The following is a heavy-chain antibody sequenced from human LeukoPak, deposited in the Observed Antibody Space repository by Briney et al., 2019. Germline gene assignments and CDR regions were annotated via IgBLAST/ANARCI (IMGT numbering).Heavy chain of an antibody. V-gene: IGHV4-59*01. CDR1: GGSISSYY. D-gene: IGHD3-9*01. Sequence: SETLSLTCTVSGGSISSYYWSWIRQPPGKRLEWIGYTSYSGSTDYNPSLKSRVTVSVDTSKNQFSLKLSSVTAADTAVYYCGRRTYYDTLTGYTYWYFDLWGRGTLVTVSS. CDR3: GRRTYYDTLTGYTYWYFDL. J-gene: IGHJ2*01. CDR2: TSYSGST.